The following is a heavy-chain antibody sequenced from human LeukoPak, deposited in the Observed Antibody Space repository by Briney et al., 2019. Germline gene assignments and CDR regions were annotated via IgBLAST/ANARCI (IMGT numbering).Heavy chain of an antibody. D-gene: IGHD3-22*01. CDR3: AKTNYDSSVYSYYMDV. Sequence: PGGSLRLSCAASGFIFRSYEMNWVRQAPGKGLEWVSYISSSGSTIYYADSVKGRFTISRDNSKNTLYLQMNSLRAEDTAVYYCAKTNYDSSVYSYYMDVWGKGTMVTVSS. V-gene: IGHV3-48*03. CDR2: ISSSGSTI. CDR1: GFIFRSYE. J-gene: IGHJ6*03.